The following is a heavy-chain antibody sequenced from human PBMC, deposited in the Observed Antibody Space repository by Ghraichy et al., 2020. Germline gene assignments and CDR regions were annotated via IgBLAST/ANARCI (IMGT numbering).Heavy chain of an antibody. J-gene: IGHJ6*02. CDR3: ARDFLPSAQLLLWFGHGPHYYGMDV. CDR2: ISSSGSTI. V-gene: IGHV3-48*03. D-gene: IGHD3-10*01. Sequence: VSYISSSGSTIYYADSVKGRFTISSDNAKNSLYLQMNSLRAEDTAVYYCARDFLPSAQLLLWFGHGPHYYGMDVWGQ.